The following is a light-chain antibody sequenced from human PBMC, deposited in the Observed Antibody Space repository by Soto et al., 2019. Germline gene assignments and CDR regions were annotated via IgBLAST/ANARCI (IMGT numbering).Light chain of an antibody. Sequence: DIQMTQSPSSLSASLGDRVTITCRASQSISRYLNWYQQKPGKAPKLLIYAASSLQSGVPSRFSGSGSGTDFTLTISSLQTEDFATYYGQQVYVYTSTFGGGTKVDIK. CDR1: QSISRY. J-gene: IGKJ4*01. V-gene: IGKV1-39*01. CDR2: AAS. CDR3: QQVYVYTST.